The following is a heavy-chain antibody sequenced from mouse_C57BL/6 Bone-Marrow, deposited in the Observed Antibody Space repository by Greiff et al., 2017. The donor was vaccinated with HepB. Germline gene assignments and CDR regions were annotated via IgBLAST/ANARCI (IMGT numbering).Heavy chain of an antibody. CDR2: ISSGGDYI. D-gene: IGHD3-1*01. Sequence: EVHLVESGEGLVKPGGSLKLSCAASGFTFSSYAMSWVRQTPEKRLEWVAYISSGGDYIYYADTVKGRFTISRDNARNTLYLQMSSLKSEDTAMYYCTRDRDSLYYFDYWGQGTTLTVSS. CDR1: GFTFSSYA. V-gene: IGHV5-9-1*02. CDR3: TRDRDSLYYFDY. J-gene: IGHJ2*01.